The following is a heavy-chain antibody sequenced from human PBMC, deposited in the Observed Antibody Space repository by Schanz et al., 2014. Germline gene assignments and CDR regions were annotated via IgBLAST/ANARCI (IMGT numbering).Heavy chain of an antibody. CDR2: IKSDGSST. J-gene: IGHJ4*02. CDR3: ARGGSGSHYRLDY. CDR1: GFTFSSYA. Sequence: EVQLVESGGGLVQPGGSLRLSCAASGFTFSSYAMSWVRQAPGKGLEWVSRIKSDGSSTSYADSVKGRFTISRDNSKNTLYLQMNSLRAEDTGLYFCARGGSGSHYRLDYWGQGTLVTVSS. V-gene: IGHV3-23*04. D-gene: IGHD1-26*01.